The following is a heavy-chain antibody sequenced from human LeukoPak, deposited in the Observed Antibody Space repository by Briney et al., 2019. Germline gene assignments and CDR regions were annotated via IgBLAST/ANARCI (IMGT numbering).Heavy chain of an antibody. V-gene: IGHV3-21*01. Sequence: GGSLRLSCAASGFTFSSYSMNWVRQAPGEGLEWVLSISSSSSYIYYADSVKGRFTISRDNAKNSLYLQMNSLRAEDTAVYYCARDMRSSGYPDAFDIWGQGTMVTVSS. D-gene: IGHD3-22*01. J-gene: IGHJ3*02. CDR2: ISSSSSYI. CDR1: GFTFSSYS. CDR3: ARDMRSSGYPDAFDI.